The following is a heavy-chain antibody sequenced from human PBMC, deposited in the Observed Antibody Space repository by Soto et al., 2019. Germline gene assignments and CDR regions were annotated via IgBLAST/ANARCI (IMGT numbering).Heavy chain of an antibody. CDR3: ASIAAPGTTHFDF. J-gene: IGHJ4*02. CDR1: GGSIGSSSYY. V-gene: IGHV4-39*01. D-gene: IGHD6-13*01. CDR2: IYYSGNT. Sequence: SETLSLTCTVSGGSIGSSSYYWGWIRQSPGKGLEWIGNIYYSGNTFYNPSLQSRVAISVDMSKNQFYLHLSSVTAADTAIFYCASIAAPGTTHFDFWGQGTLVTVSS.